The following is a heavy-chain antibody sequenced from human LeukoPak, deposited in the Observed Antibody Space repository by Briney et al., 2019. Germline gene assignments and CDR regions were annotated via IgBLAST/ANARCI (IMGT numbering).Heavy chain of an antibody. CDR1: GGSFSGYY. J-gene: IGHJ6*02. CDR3: ARGYCSGGSCYRADYYYGMDV. D-gene: IGHD2-15*01. V-gene: IGHV4-34*01. CDR2: INHSGST. Sequence: SETLSLTCAVYGGSFSGYYWSWIRQPPGKGLEWIGEINHSGSTNYNPSLKSRVTISVDTPKNQFSLKLSSVTAADTAVYYCARGYCSGGSCYRADYYYGMDVWGQGTTVTVSS.